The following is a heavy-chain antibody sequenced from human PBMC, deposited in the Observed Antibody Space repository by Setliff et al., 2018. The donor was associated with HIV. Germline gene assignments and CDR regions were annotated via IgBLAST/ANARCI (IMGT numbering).Heavy chain of an antibody. CDR2: IYTSGST. V-gene: IGHV4-61*02. J-gene: IGHJ6*02. D-gene: IGHD5-18*01. CDR3: AREWRGGQLWSFGYYGMDV. CDR1: GDSISSGSYY. Sequence: SATLSLTCPVSGDSISSGSYYWTWIRQPAGKGLEWIGRIYTSGSTNYNPSPNGRVTISVDTSKNQFSLMLSSVTAADTAVYYCAREWRGGQLWSFGYYGMDVWGQGTTVTVSS.